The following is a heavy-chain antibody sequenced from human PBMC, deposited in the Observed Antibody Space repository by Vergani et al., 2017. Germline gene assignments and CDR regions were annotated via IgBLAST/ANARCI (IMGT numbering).Heavy chain of an antibody. J-gene: IGHJ4*02. CDR2: IYYSGST. D-gene: IGHD1-26*01. CDR3: ARGISGSCRYPLFDY. Sequence: QVQLQESGPGLVKPSETLSLTCTVSGGSISSYYWSWIRQPPGKGLEWIGYIYYSGSTNYNPSLKSRVTISVDTSKNQFSLKLSSVTAADTAVYYCARGISGSCRYPLFDYWGQGTLVTVSS. V-gene: IGHV4-59*01. CDR1: GGSISSYY.